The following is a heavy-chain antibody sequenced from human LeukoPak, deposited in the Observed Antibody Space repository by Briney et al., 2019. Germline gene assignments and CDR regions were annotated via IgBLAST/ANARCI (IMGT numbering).Heavy chain of an antibody. CDR2: MNPNSGNT. CDR1: GYTFTSYD. D-gene: IGHD3-22*01. V-gene: IGHV1-8*01. CDR3: ATRAKIVVGTGLGFDP. J-gene: IGHJ5*02. Sequence: GASVKVSCKASGYTFTSYDINWVRQATGQGLEWMGWMNPNSGNTGYAQKFQGRVTMTRNTSISTAYMELSSLRSEDTAVYYCATRAKIVVGTGLGFDPWGQGTLVTVSS.